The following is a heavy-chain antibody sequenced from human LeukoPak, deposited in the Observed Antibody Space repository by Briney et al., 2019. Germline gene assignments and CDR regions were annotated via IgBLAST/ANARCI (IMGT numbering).Heavy chain of an antibody. Sequence: PETLSLTCTVSGASVSSSYWSWIRQRPGKRLEWIGYSHYSGSTNYTPSLQSRVTISLDTSKNQFSLSLNSVTAADTAVYYCARGYYDSRGSSNTFDIWGQGTMVTVSS. CDR1: GASVSSSY. D-gene: IGHD3-22*01. J-gene: IGHJ3*02. V-gene: IGHV4-59*02. CDR3: ARGYYDSRGSSNTFDI. CDR2: SHYSGST.